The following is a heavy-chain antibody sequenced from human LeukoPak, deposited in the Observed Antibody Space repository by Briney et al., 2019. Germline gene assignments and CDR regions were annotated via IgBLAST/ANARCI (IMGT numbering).Heavy chain of an antibody. D-gene: IGHD6-13*01. CDR2: IYYSGTT. CDR1: GGSISSSNDY. V-gene: IGHV4-39*01. J-gene: IGHJ4*02. Sequence: KPSETLSLTCTVSGGSISSSNDYWGWIRQPPGRGLEWIGNIYYSGTTYYNPSLKSRVTISVDTSKNQFSLKLSSVTAADTAVYYCARLQRPAAQYIEDWGQGTLVTVSS. CDR3: ARLQRPAAQYIED.